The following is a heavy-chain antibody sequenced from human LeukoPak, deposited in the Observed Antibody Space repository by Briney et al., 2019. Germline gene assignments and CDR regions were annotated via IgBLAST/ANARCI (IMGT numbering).Heavy chain of an antibody. CDR2: IIPIFGTT. J-gene: IGHJ4*02. CDR1: GGTFSSYA. CDR3: ARDSRSPGQLDY. V-gene: IGHV1-69*01. Sequence: SVKVSCKASGGTFSSYAISWVRQAPGQGLEWMGGIIPIFGTTNYAQKFQGRVTITADESTSTAYVELSSLRSEDTAVYYCARDSRSPGQLDYWGQGTLVTVSS. D-gene: IGHD2-2*01.